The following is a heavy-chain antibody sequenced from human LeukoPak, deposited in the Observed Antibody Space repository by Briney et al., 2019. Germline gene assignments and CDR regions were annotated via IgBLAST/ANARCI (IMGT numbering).Heavy chain of an antibody. Sequence: PSEALSLTCAVYGGSFSGYYWSWTRQPPGKGLEWIGEINHSGSTNYNPSLKSRVTISVDTSKNQFSLKLSSVTAADTAVYYCASSRGSYLNWFDPWGQGTLVTVSS. CDR1: GGSFSGYY. V-gene: IGHV4-34*01. D-gene: IGHD1-26*01. CDR2: INHSGST. CDR3: ASSRGSYLNWFDP. J-gene: IGHJ5*02.